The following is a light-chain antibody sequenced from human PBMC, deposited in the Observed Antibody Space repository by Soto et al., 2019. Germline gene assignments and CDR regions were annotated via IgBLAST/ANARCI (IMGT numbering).Light chain of an antibody. CDR1: QSISSY. J-gene: IGKJ3*01. V-gene: IGKV1-39*01. Sequence: DIQMTQSPSSLSASVGDRVTITCRASQSISSYLNWYQQKPGKAPKLLIYAASRLQSGVPPRFSGSGSGTDFTLTISSLQPEDFATYYCQQSYSTLFTFGPGTKVDIK. CDR3: QQSYSTLFT. CDR2: AAS.